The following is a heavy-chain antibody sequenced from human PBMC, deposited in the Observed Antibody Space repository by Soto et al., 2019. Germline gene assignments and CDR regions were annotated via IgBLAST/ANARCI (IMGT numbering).Heavy chain of an antibody. CDR3: ARDPSENWFDP. CDR1: GDSVSSNTAV. Sequence: SQTLSLTCDISGDSVSSNTAVWNWIRQSPSRGLEWLGRTYYRSKWYNDYAVSVKSRITINPDTSNNQYSLQLNSVTPEDTAVYDCARDPSENWFDPCGQGTMVTVPS. J-gene: IGHJ5*02. CDR2: TYYRSKWYN. V-gene: IGHV6-1*01.